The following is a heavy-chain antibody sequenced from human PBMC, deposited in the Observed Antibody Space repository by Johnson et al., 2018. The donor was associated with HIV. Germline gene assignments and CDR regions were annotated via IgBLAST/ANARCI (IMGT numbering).Heavy chain of an antibody. CDR1: GITVSSNY. CDR3: ARDGRDMVTRGSFDV. Sequence: VQLVESGGGVVQPGGSLRLSCAASGITVSSNYMSWVRQAPGKGLEWVSVIFTVGDVYSADSVQGRFTISRDNSKNILYLQMNSLRPENPAVYYCARDGRDMVTRGSFDVWGQGTVVTVSS. V-gene: IGHV3-66*02. D-gene: IGHD5-18*01. J-gene: IGHJ3*01. CDR2: IFTVGDV.